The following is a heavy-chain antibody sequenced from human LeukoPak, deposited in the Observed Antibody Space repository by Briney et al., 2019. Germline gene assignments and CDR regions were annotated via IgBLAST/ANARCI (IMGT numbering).Heavy chain of an antibody. CDR2: IKKDGSEK. J-gene: IGHJ4*02. V-gene: IGHV3-7*01. CDR3: AREGKPMITFGGPPDY. D-gene: IGHD3-16*01. CDR1: GFTFSSFA. Sequence: GGSLRLSCEASGFTFSSFAMSWVRQAPGKGLEWVANIKKDGSEKYYVDSVKGRFTISRDNAKNSLYLQMNSLRAEDTAVYYCAREGKPMITFGGPPDYWGQGTLVTVSS.